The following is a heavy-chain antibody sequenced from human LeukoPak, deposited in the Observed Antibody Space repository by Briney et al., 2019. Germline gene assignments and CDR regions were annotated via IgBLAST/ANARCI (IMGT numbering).Heavy chain of an antibody. CDR3: ARDPRKSSSYQTLDS. D-gene: IGHD3-16*02. J-gene: IGHJ4*02. V-gene: IGHV4-59*01. Sequence: PSETLSLTCTVSGGSISSYYWSWIRQPPGKGLEWIGYIYYSGSTNYNPSLKGRVTMSLDTSENHVSLTLTSVTAADTAVYYCARDPRKSSSYQTLDSWGQGILVAVSS. CDR1: GGSISSYY. CDR2: IYYSGST.